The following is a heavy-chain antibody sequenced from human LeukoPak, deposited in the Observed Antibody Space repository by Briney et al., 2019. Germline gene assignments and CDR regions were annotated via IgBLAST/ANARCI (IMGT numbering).Heavy chain of an antibody. D-gene: IGHD5-24*01. CDR3: ARHRSGWLQSSFDY. CDR2: IYYSGSS. Sequence: SETLSLTCAVYGGSFSGYYWGWIRQPPGKGLEWIGSIYYSGSSFDNPALKSRVTISVDTSRNQFSLKLSSVTAADTAVYYCARHRSGWLQSSFDYWGQGTLVTVSS. J-gene: IGHJ4*02. V-gene: IGHV4-39*01. CDR1: GGSFSGYY.